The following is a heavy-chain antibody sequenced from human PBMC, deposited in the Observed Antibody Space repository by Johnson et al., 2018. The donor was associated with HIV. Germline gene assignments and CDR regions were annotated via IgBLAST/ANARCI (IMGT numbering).Heavy chain of an antibody. V-gene: IGHV3-30*04. CDR2: ISYDGSNK. Sequence: QVQLVESGGGVVQPGRSLRLSCAVSGFTFNNYPMHWVRQAPGKGLEWVAVISYDGSNKYYADSVKGRFTISRDNSKNTVYLQMNSLRAEDTAVYYCARDRWYCSSTSCQKDAFDIWGQGTMVTVSS. CDR3: ARDRWYCSSTSCQKDAFDI. D-gene: IGHD2-2*01. CDR1: GFTFNNYP. J-gene: IGHJ3*02.